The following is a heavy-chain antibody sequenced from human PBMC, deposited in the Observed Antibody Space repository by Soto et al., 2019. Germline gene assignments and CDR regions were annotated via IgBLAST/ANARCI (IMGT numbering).Heavy chain of an antibody. J-gene: IGHJ4*02. D-gene: IGHD3-10*01. V-gene: IGHV3-23*01. CDR2: ITGAGST. Sequence: PGGSLRLSCVASGFTFSACAMSWVRQAPGKGLEWVSTITGAGSTYYADSVKGRFTISSDNSKSTVYMEMSSLRAEDTAVYYCAKGHEAGHLLFVSWGQGTLVTVSS. CDR1: GFTFSACA. CDR3: AKGHEAGHLLFVS.